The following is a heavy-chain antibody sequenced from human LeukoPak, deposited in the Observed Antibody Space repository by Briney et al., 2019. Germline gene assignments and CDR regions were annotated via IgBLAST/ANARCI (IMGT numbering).Heavy chain of an antibody. CDR3: PSPDNLGCSLVFNM. Sequence: PGRSLRLSCEASGFTFSSYAFHWVRQAPGKGLEWVAFLSSGGNSKYYADSVKGRFTISRDNSKNTLYLQMNSLRVEDTALYYCPSPDNLGCSLVFNMGGQGTLATSSS. CDR2: LSSGGNSK. CDR1: GFTFSSYA. J-gene: IGHJ3*02. V-gene: IGHV3-30-3*01. D-gene: IGHD7-27*01.